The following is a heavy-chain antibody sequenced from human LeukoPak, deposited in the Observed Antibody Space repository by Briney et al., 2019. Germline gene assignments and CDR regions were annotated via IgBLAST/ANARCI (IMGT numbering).Heavy chain of an antibody. Sequence: GSSVKVSCKASGGTFSSYAISWVRQAPGQGLEWMGGIIPIFGAANYAQKFQGRVTITADESTSTAYMELSSLRSEDTAVYYCATGYCSSTGCRYFDYWGQGTLVTVSS. D-gene: IGHD2-2*01. CDR2: IIPIFGAA. CDR3: ATGYCSSTGCRYFDY. J-gene: IGHJ4*02. V-gene: IGHV1-69*01. CDR1: GGTFSSYA.